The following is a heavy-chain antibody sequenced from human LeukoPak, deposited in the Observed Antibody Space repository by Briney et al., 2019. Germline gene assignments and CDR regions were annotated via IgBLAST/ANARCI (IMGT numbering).Heavy chain of an antibody. J-gene: IGHJ5*02. Sequence: GGSLRLSCAASGFTFSSYEMNWVRQAPGKGLEWVSYISSSGSTIYYADSVKGRFTISRDNAKNSLYLQMNSLRAEDTAVYYCARAPTYYGSWLWFDPWGQGTLVTVPS. CDR1: GFTFSSYE. V-gene: IGHV3-48*03. CDR2: ISSSGSTI. D-gene: IGHD3-10*01. CDR3: ARAPTYYGSWLWFDP.